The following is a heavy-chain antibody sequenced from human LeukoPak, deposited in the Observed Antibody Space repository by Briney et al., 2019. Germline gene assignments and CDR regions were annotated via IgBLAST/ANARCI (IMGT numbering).Heavy chain of an antibody. Sequence: GGSLRLSCAASGFTVSKYAMTWDRQAPWQGRDLVSVISGSGGSIYNSDSAKGRYTISRDNSQNTLYLQMNSLRVEDTAIYYCAKDRGGSPDYGFDIWGRGTMVTV. CDR1: GFTVSKYA. CDR2: ISGSGGSI. V-gene: IGHV3-23*01. CDR3: AKDRGGSPDYGFDI. D-gene: IGHD1-26*01. J-gene: IGHJ3*02.